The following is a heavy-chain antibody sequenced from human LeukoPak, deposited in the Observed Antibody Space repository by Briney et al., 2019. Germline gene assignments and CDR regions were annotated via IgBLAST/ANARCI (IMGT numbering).Heavy chain of an antibody. Sequence: SGPTLVNPTQTLTLTCTFSGFSLSTSLEAVDWIRQPPGKALDWLALIYWNDEKHYNPSLKSRLTITKDTSKNQVVLTMTNMDPVDTATYSCAHRRDGYFDYWGQGTLVTVSS. CDR2: IYWNDEK. CDR3: AHRRDGYFDY. V-gene: IGHV2-5*01. CDR1: GFSLSTSLEA. D-gene: IGHD5-24*01. J-gene: IGHJ4*02.